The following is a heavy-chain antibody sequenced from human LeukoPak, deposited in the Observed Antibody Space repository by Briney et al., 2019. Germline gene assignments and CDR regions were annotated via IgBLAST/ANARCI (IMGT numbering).Heavy chain of an antibody. V-gene: IGHV3-7*01. CDR3: AREAYDYDTSGYYDNYYYHYMDV. CDR1: GFTFNNHW. J-gene: IGHJ6*03. Sequence: PGGSLRLSCAASGFTFNNHWMSWVRQAPGKGLEWVANIKQDGSEKYYVDSVKGRFTISRDNAKNSLYLQMNSLRAEDTAVYYCAREAYDYDTSGYYDNYYYHYMDVWGKGTTVTVSS. CDR2: IKQDGSEK. D-gene: IGHD3-22*01.